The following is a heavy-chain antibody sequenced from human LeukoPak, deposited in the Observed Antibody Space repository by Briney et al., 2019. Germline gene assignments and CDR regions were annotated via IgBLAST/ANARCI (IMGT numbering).Heavy chain of an antibody. CDR1: GFTFDDYA. CDR2: ISWNSGSI. Sequence: GGSLRLSCAASGFTFDDYAMHWVRQAPGKGLEWVSGISWNSGSIGYADSVKGRFTISRDNSKNTLDLQMNSLRGEDTAVYYCAKSPGYSSGYYRNDAFDIWGQGTMVTVSS. J-gene: IGHJ3*02. V-gene: IGHV3-9*01. CDR3: AKSPGYSSGYYRNDAFDI. D-gene: IGHD3-22*01.